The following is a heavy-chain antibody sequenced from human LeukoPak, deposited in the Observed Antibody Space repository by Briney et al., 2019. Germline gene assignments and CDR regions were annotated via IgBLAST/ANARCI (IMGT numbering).Heavy chain of an antibody. D-gene: IGHD2-2*01. Sequence: GGSLRLSCAASGFSFSNYAMTWFRQAPGKGLEWVSGITDTGFATFYADSVRGRFTISRDNSRNTLYLQMDSLIAEDAAVYYCARAGFCSTTTCYNPFDYWGQGTRVTVSS. CDR3: ARAGFCSTTTCYNPFDY. V-gene: IGHV3-23*01. J-gene: IGHJ4*02. CDR2: ITDTGFAT. CDR1: GFSFSNYA.